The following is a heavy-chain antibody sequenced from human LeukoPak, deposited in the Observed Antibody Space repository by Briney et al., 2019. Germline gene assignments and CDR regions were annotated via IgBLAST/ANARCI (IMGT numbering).Heavy chain of an antibody. CDR2: IDPSDSYI. CDR1: GYSFTSYW. D-gene: IGHD6-19*01. V-gene: IGHV5-10-1*01. J-gene: IGHJ4*02. CDR3: AREAMVNGQWLAYFDY. Sequence: GESLKISCKGSGYSFTSYWISWVRQMPGKGLEWMGRIDPSDSYINYSPSFQGHVTISADKSISTAYLQWSSLKASDTAMYYCAREAMVNGQWLAYFDYWGQGTLVTVSS.